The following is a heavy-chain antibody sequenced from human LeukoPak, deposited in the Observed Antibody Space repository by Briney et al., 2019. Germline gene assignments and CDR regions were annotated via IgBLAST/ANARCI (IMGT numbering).Heavy chain of an antibody. CDR2: IGDRGIST. CDR1: GFXFSSYA. V-gene: IGHV3-23*01. J-gene: IGHJ4*02. D-gene: IGHD2-15*01. CDR3: AKTYCSGGSCDDEQVAYVDY. Sequence: GGSLRLSCAASGFXFSSYAMSWVRQAPGKGLEWVSAIGDRGISTYYADSVKGRFTISRGNSKNTLYLQMNSLRAEDTAIYFCAKTYCSGGSCDDEQVAYVDYWGQGTLVIVSS.